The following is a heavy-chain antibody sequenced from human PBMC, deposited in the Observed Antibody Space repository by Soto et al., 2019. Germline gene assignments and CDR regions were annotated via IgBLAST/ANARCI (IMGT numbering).Heavy chain of an antibody. CDR1: GYTFTSYG. CDR2: ISAYNGNT. CDR3: ARDYGDYVLAFDI. J-gene: IGHJ3*02. V-gene: IGHV1-18*01. Sequence: ASVKVSCKASGYTFTSYGISWVRQAPGQGLEWMGWISAYNGNTNYAQKIQGRVTMTTDTSTSTAYKELRSLRTDDTAVYYCARDYGDYVLAFDIWGQGTMVTVSS. D-gene: IGHD4-17*01.